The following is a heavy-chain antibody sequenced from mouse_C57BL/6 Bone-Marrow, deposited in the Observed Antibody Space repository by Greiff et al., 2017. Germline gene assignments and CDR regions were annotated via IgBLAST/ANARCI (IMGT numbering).Heavy chain of an antibody. CDR2: INPSTGGT. J-gene: IGHJ3*01. CDR1: GYSFTGYY. V-gene: IGHV1-42*01. Sequence: EVQLQQSGPELVKPGASVKISCKASGYSFTGYYMNWVKQSPEKSLEWIGEINPSTGGTTYNQKFKAKATLTVDKSSSTAYMQLKSLTSEDSAVYYCARAAYYSNPGWLAYWGQGTLVTVSA. D-gene: IGHD2-5*01. CDR3: ARAAYYSNPGWLAY.